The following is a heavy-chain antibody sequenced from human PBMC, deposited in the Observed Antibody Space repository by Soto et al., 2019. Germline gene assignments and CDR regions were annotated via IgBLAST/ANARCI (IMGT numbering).Heavy chain of an antibody. CDR3: ARGESVVGDY. V-gene: IGHV1-3*01. J-gene: IGHJ4*02. CDR1: GYTFTSYA. Sequence: ASVKVSCKACGYTFTSYAMHWVRQAPGQRLEWMGWINAGNGNTKCSQKFQDRVTITRDTSASTAYMELSSLRSEDTAVYYCARGESVVGDYWGQGTLVTVSS. CDR2: INAGNGNT. D-gene: IGHD2-15*01.